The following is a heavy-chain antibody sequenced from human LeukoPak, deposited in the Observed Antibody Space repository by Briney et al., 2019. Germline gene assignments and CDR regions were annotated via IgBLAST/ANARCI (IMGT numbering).Heavy chain of an antibody. CDR3: AKGAGPPWFDP. J-gene: IGHJ5*02. CDR1: NGSISSDTDF. Sequence: SQTLSLTWTVSNGSISSDTDFWSWIRQPAGKGREWIGRMSSSGISTYSPSLKSRVTISIDTSRNQFSMNLNSVTAADTAVYYCAKGAGPPWFDPWGQGTLVTVSS. V-gene: IGHV4-61*02. CDR2: MSSSGIS. D-gene: IGHD6-19*01.